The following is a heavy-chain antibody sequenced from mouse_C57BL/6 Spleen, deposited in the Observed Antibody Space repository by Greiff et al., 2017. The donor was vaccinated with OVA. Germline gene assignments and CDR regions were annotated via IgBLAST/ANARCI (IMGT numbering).Heavy chain of an antibody. J-gene: IGHJ2*01. CDR3: ATDLPVDY. V-gene: IGHV1-64*01. CDR2: IHPNSGST. D-gene: IGHD2-1*01. CDR1: GYTFTSYW. Sequence: QVHVKQPGAELVKPGASVKLSCKASGYTFTSYWMHWVKQRPGQGLEWIGMIHPNSGSTNYNEKFKSKATLTVDKSSSTAYMQLSSLTSEDSAVYYCATDLPVDYWGQGTTLTVSS.